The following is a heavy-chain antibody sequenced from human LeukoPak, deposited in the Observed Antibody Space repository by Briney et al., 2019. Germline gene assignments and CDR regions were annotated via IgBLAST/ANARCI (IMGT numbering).Heavy chain of an antibody. D-gene: IGHD3-10*01. V-gene: IGHV3-23*01. CDR1: GFTFNSYA. CDR2: ISGSGDRT. CDR3: ARGGTNYYYMDV. Sequence: PGGSLRLSCEASGFTFNSYAMSWVRQAPGKGLEWVSAISGSGDRTFYADSVKGPLTIGRDNSKNKLYLQLNTVRAEDTALYYCARGGTNYYYMDVWGNGTTVTVSS. J-gene: IGHJ6*03.